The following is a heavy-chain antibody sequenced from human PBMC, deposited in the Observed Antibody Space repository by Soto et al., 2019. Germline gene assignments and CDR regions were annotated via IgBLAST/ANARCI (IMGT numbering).Heavy chain of an antibody. V-gene: IGHV4-59*01. CDR2: IHYSGATSFFP. Sequence: SETLSLTCTVSGGSMRNYFWTWIRQPPGKGLEWIGYIHYSGATSFFPSYNPSLRGRVTISEDTSKNQFSLKLLSVTTADTAVYFCAAGEDSSRNLAPYYLDFWGQGTLVTVSS. D-gene: IGHD6-13*01. CDR3: AAGEDSSRNLAPYYLDF. CDR1: GGSMRNYF. J-gene: IGHJ4*02.